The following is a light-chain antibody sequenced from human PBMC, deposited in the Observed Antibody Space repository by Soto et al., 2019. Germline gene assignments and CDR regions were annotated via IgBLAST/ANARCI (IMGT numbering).Light chain of an antibody. Sequence: DIQMTQSPSTLSASVVDRVTITCRASQSISSWLAWYQQKPGKAPKLLIYDASSLESGVPSRFSGSGAGTEFTLTISSLQPDDFATYYCQHYYGFSRTFGQGTKVDI. CDR3: QHYYGFSRT. CDR1: QSISSW. V-gene: IGKV1-5*01. J-gene: IGKJ1*01. CDR2: DAS.